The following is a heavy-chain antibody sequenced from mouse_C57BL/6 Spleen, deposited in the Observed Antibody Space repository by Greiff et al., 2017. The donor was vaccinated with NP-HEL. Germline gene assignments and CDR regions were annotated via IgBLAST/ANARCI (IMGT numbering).Heavy chain of an antibody. Sequence: VQLQQSGPELVKPGASVKISCKASGYAFSSSWMNWVKQRPGKGLEWIGRIYPGDGDTNYNGKFKGKATLTADKSSSTAYMQLSSLTSEDSAVYFCAREGYDFDFDYWGLGTTLTVSS. CDR3: AREGYDFDFDY. V-gene: IGHV1-82*01. D-gene: IGHD2-4*01. CDR1: GYAFSSSW. CDR2: IYPGDGDT. J-gene: IGHJ2*01.